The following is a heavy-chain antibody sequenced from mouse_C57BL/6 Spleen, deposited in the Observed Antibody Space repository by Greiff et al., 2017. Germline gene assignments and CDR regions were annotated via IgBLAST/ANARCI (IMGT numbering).Heavy chain of an antibody. CDR1: GYSFTDYN. CDR3: AREDYYGSSYYFDY. J-gene: IGHJ2*01. CDR2: INPNYGTT. D-gene: IGHD1-1*01. V-gene: IGHV1-39*01. Sequence: LVESGPELVKPGASVKISCKASGYSFTDYNMNWVKQSNGKSLEWIGVINPNYGTTSYNQKFKGKATLTVDQSSSTAYMQLNSLTSEDSAVYYCAREDYYGSSYYFDYWGQGTTLTVSS.